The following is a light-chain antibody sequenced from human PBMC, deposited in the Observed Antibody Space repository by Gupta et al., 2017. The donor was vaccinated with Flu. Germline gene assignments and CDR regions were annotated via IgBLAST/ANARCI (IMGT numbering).Light chain of an antibody. CDR1: QGRLTY. CDR2: SIS. CDR3: QQLNFYPRT. J-gene: IGKJ1*01. V-gene: IGKV1-9*01. Sequence: PPVLSASVADRVTITCRASQGRLTYLAWYRQKPGTDPAVLIHSISTSGSGVPSRFSGTGSATEFTLTISSRQPEDFATYYCQQLNFYPRTFGQGTKVAIK.